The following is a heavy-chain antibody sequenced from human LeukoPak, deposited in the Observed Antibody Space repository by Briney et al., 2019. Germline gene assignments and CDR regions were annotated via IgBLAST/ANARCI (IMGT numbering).Heavy chain of an antibody. V-gene: IGHV4-59*01. CDR2: IYYGGST. CDR3: ARVSLRAFDI. J-gene: IGHJ3*02. CDR1: GGSISSYY. Sequence: KPSETLSLTCTVSGGSISSYYWSWVRQPPGKGREWGGYIYYGGSTNYNPSLKSRVTISVDTSKNQFSLKLSSVTAADTAVYYCARVSLRAFDIWGQGTMVTVSS.